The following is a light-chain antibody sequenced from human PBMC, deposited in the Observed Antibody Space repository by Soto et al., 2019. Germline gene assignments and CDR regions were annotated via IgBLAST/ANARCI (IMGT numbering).Light chain of an antibody. CDR2: DVT. CDR3: CSYAGNYTLL. Sequence: SALTQPRSVSGSPGQSVTVSCTGTSRDVGIYNYVSWYQQRPGTAPKVMIYDVTKRPSGVPDRFSGSKSANTASLTISGLQADDEADYYCCSYAGNYTLLFGGGTKLTVL. V-gene: IGLV2-11*01. CDR1: SRDVGIYNY. J-gene: IGLJ2*01.